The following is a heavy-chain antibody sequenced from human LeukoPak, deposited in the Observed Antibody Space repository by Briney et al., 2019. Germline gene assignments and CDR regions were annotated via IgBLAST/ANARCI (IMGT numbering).Heavy chain of an antibody. CDR2: ITYDGGNK. V-gene: IGHV3-30-3*01. CDR1: GFTFSSYA. Sequence: GRSLRLSCAASGFTFSSYAMHWVRQAPGKGLEWVADITYDGGNKYYADSVKGRLTISRDNSKSTLYLQMSSLRAEDTATYYCARSPYYDILAGFYYYFDYWGQGTLVTVSS. J-gene: IGHJ4*02. CDR3: ARSPYYDILAGFYYYFDY. D-gene: IGHD3-9*01.